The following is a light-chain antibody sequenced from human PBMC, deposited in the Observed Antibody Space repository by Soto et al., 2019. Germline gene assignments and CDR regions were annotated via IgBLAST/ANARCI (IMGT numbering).Light chain of an antibody. J-gene: IGLJ1*01. Sequence: QSVLTQPPSASGSPGQSVTISCTGTSSDVGGYNYVSWYQQHPGKAPKLMIYEVSKRPSGVPDRFSGSKSGNTASLTVSGLQAEDEADYYCSSYAGSKNVFGTGTKV. CDR2: EVS. CDR3: SSYAGSKNV. V-gene: IGLV2-8*01. CDR1: SSDVGGYNY.